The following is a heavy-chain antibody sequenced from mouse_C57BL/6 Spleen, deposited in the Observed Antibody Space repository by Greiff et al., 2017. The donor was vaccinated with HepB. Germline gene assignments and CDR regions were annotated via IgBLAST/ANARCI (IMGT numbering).Heavy chain of an antibody. CDR3: ARHGGITTVVAGDYYAMDY. CDR1: GFTFSSYT. CDR2: ISGGGGNT. J-gene: IGHJ4*01. Sequence: DVKLQESGGGLVKPGGSLKLSCAASGFTFSSYTMSWVRQTPEKRLEWVATISGGGGNTYYPDSVKGRFTISRDNAKNTLYLQMSSLRSEDTALYYCARHGGITTVVAGDYYAMDYWGQGTSVTVSS. D-gene: IGHD1-1*01. V-gene: IGHV5-9*01.